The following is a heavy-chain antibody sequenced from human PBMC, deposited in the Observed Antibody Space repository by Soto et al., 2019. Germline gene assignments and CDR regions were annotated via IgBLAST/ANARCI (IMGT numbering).Heavy chain of an antibody. CDR1: GFSLSTSGVG. CDR3: AHSYHGAAPLYYYHYEGRDV. J-gene: IGHJ6*04. Sequence: DSVPTILNPPQTLTLTCTFSGFSLSTSGVGVGWIRQPPGKALERLALIYWNDDKRYSPSLKSRLTITKDTSKNQVVLTMTNMDPVDTATYYCAHSYHGAAPLYYYHYEGRDVWSKGTKVTV. CDR2: IYWNDDK. V-gene: IGHV2-5*01. D-gene: IGHD2-8*01.